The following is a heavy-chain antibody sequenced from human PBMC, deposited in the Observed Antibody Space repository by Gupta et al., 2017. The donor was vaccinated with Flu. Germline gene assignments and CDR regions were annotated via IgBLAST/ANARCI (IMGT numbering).Heavy chain of an antibody. D-gene: IGHD5-24*01. Sequence: EVQLLESGGGLVQPGGSLRLSCTPSGFTFTTTMSWVRPTPGKGLEWVSSITGGGGDTWYADSVKGRFTISRDNSRNTLYLEMNSLGGDDTAVYYCAPGWDGYNGRLDYWGQGTLVTVSS. CDR2: ITGGGGDT. J-gene: IGHJ4*02. CDR1: GFTFTTT. V-gene: IGHV3-23*01. CDR3: APGWDGYNGRLDY.